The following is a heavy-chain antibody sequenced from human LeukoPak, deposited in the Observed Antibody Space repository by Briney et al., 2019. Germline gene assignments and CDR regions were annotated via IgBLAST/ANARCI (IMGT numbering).Heavy chain of an antibody. D-gene: IGHD3-22*01. Sequence: SETLSLTCTVSGGSISSYYWSWIRQPPGKGLEWIGYIYYSGSTNYNPSLKSRVTISVDTSKNQFSLKLSSVTAADTAVYYCASNGYYTTGRFQHWGQGTLVTVSS. CDR2: IYYSGST. CDR3: ASNGYYTTGRFQH. V-gene: IGHV4-59*01. CDR1: GGSISSYY. J-gene: IGHJ1*01.